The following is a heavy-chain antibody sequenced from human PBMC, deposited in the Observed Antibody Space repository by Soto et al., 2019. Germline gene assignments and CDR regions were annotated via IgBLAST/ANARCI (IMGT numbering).Heavy chain of an antibody. CDR2: IKSKTDGGTT. Sequence: GGSLRLSCAASGFTFSNAWMSWVRQAPGKGLEWVGRIKSKTDGGTTDYAAPVKGRFTTSRDDSKNTLYLQMNSLKTEDTAVYYCTTVTIFGESPDYWGQGTLVTVSS. CDR1: GFTFSNAW. V-gene: IGHV3-15*01. J-gene: IGHJ4*02. CDR3: TTVTIFGESPDY. D-gene: IGHD3-3*01.